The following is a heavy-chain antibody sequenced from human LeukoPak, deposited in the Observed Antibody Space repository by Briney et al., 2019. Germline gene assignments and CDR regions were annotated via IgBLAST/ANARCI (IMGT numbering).Heavy chain of an antibody. D-gene: IGHD6-6*01. CDR2: IYPDDSDT. CDR1: GYSSTAYW. J-gene: IGHJ4*02. Sequence: GESLKISCKASGYSSTAYWIGWVRQMPGKGLEWMGIIYPDDSDTKYSPSFQGQVTISADKSISTAYLQWSSLKASDTAMYFCARDGGEGSSSYFDYWGQGTLVTVSS. CDR3: ARDGGEGSSSYFDY. V-gene: IGHV5-51*01.